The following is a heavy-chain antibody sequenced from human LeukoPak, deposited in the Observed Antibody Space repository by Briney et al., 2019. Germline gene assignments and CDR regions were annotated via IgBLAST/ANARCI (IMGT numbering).Heavy chain of an antibody. CDR3: ARLWSTSCKGGSCPHQPNY. CDR2: IYTSGST. J-gene: IGHJ4*02. V-gene: IGHV4-4*07. Sequence: SETLSLTCTVSGGSISSYYWSWIRQPAGKGLEWIGRIYTSGSTNYNPSLKSRVTMSVDTSKNQFSLKLSSVTAADTAVDYCARLWSTSCKGGSCPHQPNYWGQGTRVTVPS. CDR1: GGSISSYY. D-gene: IGHD2-15*01.